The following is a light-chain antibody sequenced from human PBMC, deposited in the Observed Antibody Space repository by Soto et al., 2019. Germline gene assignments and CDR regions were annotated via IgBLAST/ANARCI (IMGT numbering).Light chain of an antibody. J-gene: IGKJ1*01. CDR3: QQYNTYSQWT. V-gene: IGKV1-5*03. CDR2: KAS. Sequence: DIQMTQSPSTLSASVGDRVTLTCRASQSISNWLAWYQQKPGKAPKLLIYKASSLESGVPSRFSGSGSGTEFTLTISSLQPDDFATYYCQQYNTYSQWTFGQGTTVEI. CDR1: QSISNW.